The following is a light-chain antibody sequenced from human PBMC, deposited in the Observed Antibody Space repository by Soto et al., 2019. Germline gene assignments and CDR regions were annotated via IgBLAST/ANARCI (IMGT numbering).Light chain of an antibody. CDR2: GAS. J-gene: IGKJ4*01. V-gene: IGKV3-20*01. Sequence: PGDRATLSCRASQSISSSHLAWYQQRPGQAPRLLIYGASSRAIGIPDRFSGSGSGTDFTLTISRLEPEDFALYHCQHYDNSPVAFGGGTKVEIK. CDR1: QSISSSH. CDR3: QHYDNSPVA.